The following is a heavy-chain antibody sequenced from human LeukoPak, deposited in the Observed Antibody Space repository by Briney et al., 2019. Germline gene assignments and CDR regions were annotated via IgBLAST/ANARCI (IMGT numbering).Heavy chain of an antibody. V-gene: IGHV4-59*01. CDR3: ARQSISGSSLSYFDY. D-gene: IGHD3-22*01. J-gene: IGHJ4*02. CDR1: GGSISSYY. Sequence: SQTLSLTCTVSGGSISSYYWSWIRQPPGKGLEWIGNIYDSGSTNSNPSLKSRVTISVDTSKNQCSHKLSSVTAADTAVYYCARQSISGSSLSYFDYWGEGGLVNVSS. CDR2: IYDSGST.